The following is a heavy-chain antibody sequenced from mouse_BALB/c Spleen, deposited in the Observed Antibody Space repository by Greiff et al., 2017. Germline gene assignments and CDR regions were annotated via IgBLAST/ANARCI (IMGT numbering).Heavy chain of an antibody. D-gene: IGHD2-14*01. CDR3: ARDRYEGWFAY. Sequence: LQESGPGLVKPSQSLSLTCTVTGYSITSDYAWNWIRQFPGNKLEWMGYISYSGSTSYNPSLKSRISITRDTSKNQFFLQLNSVTTEDTATYYCARDRYEGWFAYWGQGTLVTVSA. V-gene: IGHV3-2*02. J-gene: IGHJ3*01. CDR1: GYSITSDYA. CDR2: ISYSGST.